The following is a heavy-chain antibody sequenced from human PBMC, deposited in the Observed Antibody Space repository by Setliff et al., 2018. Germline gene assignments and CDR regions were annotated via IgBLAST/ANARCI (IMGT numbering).Heavy chain of an antibody. CDR2: IKHSGST. J-gene: IGHJ4*02. D-gene: IGHD6-6*01. Sequence: SETLSLTCAASGGTFSDYYWTWIRQHPEKGLEWIGEIKHSGSTNYNPSLKSRVTISVDTSRDQFSLKLSAMTAADTAVYYCARGRNVAARLFDSWGQGTLVTVSS. CDR3: ARGRNVAARLFDS. V-gene: IGHV4-34*01. CDR1: GGTFSDYY.